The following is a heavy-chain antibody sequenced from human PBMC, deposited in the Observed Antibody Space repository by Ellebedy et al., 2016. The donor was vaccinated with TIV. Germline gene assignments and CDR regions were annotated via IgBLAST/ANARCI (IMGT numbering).Heavy chain of an antibody. CDR2: ISYDGSNK. CDR1: GFTFSSYA. V-gene: IGHV3-30-3*01. CDR3: ARDGETPTWEEWLLFRLDY. D-gene: IGHD3-3*01. Sequence: GESLKISXAASGFTFSSYAMHWVRQAPGKGLEWVAVISYDGSNKYYADSVKGRFTISRDNSKNTLYLQMNSLRAEDTAVYYCARDGETPTWEEWLLFRLDYWGQGTLVTVSS. J-gene: IGHJ4*02.